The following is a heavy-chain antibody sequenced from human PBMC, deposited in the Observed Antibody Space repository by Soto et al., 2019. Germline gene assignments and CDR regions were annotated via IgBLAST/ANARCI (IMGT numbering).Heavy chain of an antibody. V-gene: IGHV3-9*01. D-gene: IGHD4-17*01. CDR2: ISWNSGSI. Sequence: EVQLVESGGGLVQPGRSLRLSCAASGFTFDDYAMHWVRRAPGKGLEWVSGISWNSGSIGYADSVKGRFTISRDNAKNSLYLQMNSLRAEDTALYYCAKDKRLTKGGGMDVWGQGTTVTVSS. J-gene: IGHJ6*02. CDR3: AKDKRLTKGGGMDV. CDR1: GFTFDDYA.